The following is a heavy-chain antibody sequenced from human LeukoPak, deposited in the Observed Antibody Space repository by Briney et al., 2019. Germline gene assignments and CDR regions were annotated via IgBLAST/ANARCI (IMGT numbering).Heavy chain of an antibody. V-gene: IGHV1-69*13. Sequence: GASVKVSCKASGGTFSSYAISWVRQAPGQGLGWMGGIIPIFGTANYAQKFQGRVTITADESTSTAYMELSSLRSEDTAVYYCARSASVTSYYYGMDVWGQGTTVTVSS. J-gene: IGHJ6*02. CDR2: IIPIFGTA. D-gene: IGHD2/OR15-2a*01. CDR1: GGTFSSYA. CDR3: ARSASVTSYYYGMDV.